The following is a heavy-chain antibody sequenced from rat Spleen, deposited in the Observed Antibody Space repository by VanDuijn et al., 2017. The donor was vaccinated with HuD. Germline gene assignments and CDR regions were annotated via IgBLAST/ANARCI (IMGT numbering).Heavy chain of an antibody. D-gene: IGHD4-4*01. CDR3: ARRGFLSNWYFDF. Sequence: EVQLAESGGGLVQPGRSMKLSCTALGFTFSNYYMAWVRQAPTKGLEWVATVSYDGSDTYYRDSVKGRFTISRDNAKSTLYLQMDSLRSEDTGTYYCARRGFLSNWYFDFWGPGTMVTVSS. CDR1: GFTFSNYY. J-gene: IGHJ1*01. V-gene: IGHV5-25*01. CDR2: VSYDGSDT.